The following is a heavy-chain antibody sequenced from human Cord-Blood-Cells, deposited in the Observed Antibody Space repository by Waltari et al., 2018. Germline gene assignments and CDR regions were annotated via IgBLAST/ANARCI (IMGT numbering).Heavy chain of an antibody. CDR2: IKQDGSEK. CDR1: GFTFSSYW. J-gene: IGHJ3*02. V-gene: IGHV3-7*01. Sequence: EVQLVGSGGGLVQPGGSLRLSCAASGFTFSSYWMSWVRQAPGKGLEWVANIKQDGSEKYYVDSVKGRFTISRDNANNSLYLQMNSLRAEDTAVYYCARVLGYSGYDDAFDIWGQGTMVTVSS. CDR3: ARVLGYSGYDDAFDI. D-gene: IGHD5-12*01.